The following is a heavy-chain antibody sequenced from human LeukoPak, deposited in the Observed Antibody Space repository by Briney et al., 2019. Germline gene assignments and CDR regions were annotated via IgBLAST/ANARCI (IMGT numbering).Heavy chain of an antibody. CDR3: ARDVGTRGWHTFDY. D-gene: IGHD6-19*01. Sequence: SQTLSLTCAISGDSVSSNNGAWNWIRQSPSRGLEWLGRTYYRYKWYDDYAESMKGRITISPDTSKNQFSLHVYAVTPEDTAVYYCARDVGTRGWHTFDYWGQGTLVTVSS. CDR1: GDSVSSNNGA. CDR2: TYYRYKWYD. J-gene: IGHJ4*02. V-gene: IGHV6-1*01.